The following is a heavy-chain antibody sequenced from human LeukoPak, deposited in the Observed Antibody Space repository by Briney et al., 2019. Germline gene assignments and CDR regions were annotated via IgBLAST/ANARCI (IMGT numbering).Heavy chain of an antibody. D-gene: IGHD1-26*01. CDR3: TTVLAWRGSYYSADY. CDR1: GFTFSNAW. V-gene: IGHV3-15*01. J-gene: IGHJ4*02. Sequence: PGGSLRLSCAASGFTFSNAWMSWVRQAPGKGLEWVGRIKSKTDGGTTDYAAPVKGRFTISRDDSKNTLYLQMNSLKTEDTAVYYCTTVLAWRGSYYSADYWGQGTLVTVSS. CDR2: IKSKTDGGTT.